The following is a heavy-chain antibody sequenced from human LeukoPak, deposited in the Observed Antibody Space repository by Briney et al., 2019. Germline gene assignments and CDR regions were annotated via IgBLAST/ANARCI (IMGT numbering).Heavy chain of an antibody. V-gene: IGHV3-53*01. Sequence: GGSLRLSCAASGFTVGSNYMSWVRQAPGKGLEWVSIIYTGGSTYYADSVKGRFTISRDNSKNTLYLQMNYLRAEDTAVYYCASRGFYDSSGYYFYWGQGTLVTVSS. CDR2: IYTGGST. CDR1: GFTVGSNY. CDR3: ASRGFYDSSGYYFY. D-gene: IGHD3-22*01. J-gene: IGHJ4*02.